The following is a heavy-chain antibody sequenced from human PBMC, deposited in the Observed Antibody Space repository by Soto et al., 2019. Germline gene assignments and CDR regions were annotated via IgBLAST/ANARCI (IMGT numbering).Heavy chain of an antibody. D-gene: IGHD3-3*01. Sequence: EVQLLESGGGLVQPGGSLRLSCAASGFTFSSYAMSWVRQAPGKGLEWVSAISGSGGSTYYADSVKGRFTISRDNCKSTMSRKMNSVRAEGTAVSYCAKAGVTIFGVVIIELGGMDVWGQGTTVTVSS. CDR3: AKAGVTIFGVVIIELGGMDV. J-gene: IGHJ6*02. CDR1: GFTFSSYA. CDR2: ISGSGGST. V-gene: IGHV3-23*01.